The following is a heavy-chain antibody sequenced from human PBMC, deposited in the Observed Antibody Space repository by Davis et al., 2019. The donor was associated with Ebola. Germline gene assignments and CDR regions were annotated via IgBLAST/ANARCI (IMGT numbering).Heavy chain of an antibody. D-gene: IGHD1-7*01. J-gene: IGHJ4*02. V-gene: IGHV3-69-1*01. CDR1: GFTFSNAW. CDR2: ISSSSTI. Sequence: PGGSLRLSCAASGFTFSNAWMNWVRQAPGKGLEWVSYISSSSTIYYADSVKGRFTISRDNAKNTLYLQMNSLRAEDTAVYYCARNWNSDYWGQGTLVTVSS. CDR3: ARNWNSDY.